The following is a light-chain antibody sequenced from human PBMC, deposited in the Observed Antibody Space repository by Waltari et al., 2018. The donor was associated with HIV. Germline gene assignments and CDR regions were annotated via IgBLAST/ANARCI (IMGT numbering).Light chain of an antibody. Sequence: EIVLTQSPGTLSLSPGERATLSCMTSQVVNSGYLASFQQKPGQATRLLIYGASTRATGIPDRFSASGAGTDFTLTISRLEPDDVAVYYCQQYGSSPRVTFGPGTRVDIK. J-gene: IGKJ3*01. V-gene: IGKV3-20*01. CDR3: QQYGSSPRVT. CDR2: GAS. CDR1: QVVNSGY.